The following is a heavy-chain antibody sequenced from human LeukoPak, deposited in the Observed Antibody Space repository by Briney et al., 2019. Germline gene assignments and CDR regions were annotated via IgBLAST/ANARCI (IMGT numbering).Heavy chain of an antibody. V-gene: IGHV1-8*01. CDR1: GYTFTSYD. J-gene: IGHJ6*03. CDR3: ARGYSNYESYYYYYYMDV. CDR2: MNPNSGNT. D-gene: IGHD4-11*01. Sequence: ASVKVSCKASGYTFTSYDINWVRQATGQGLEWMGWMNPNSGNTGYAQKFQGRVTMTRNTSISTAYMELSSLRSEDTAVYYYARGYSNYESYYYYYYMDVWGKGTTVTVSS.